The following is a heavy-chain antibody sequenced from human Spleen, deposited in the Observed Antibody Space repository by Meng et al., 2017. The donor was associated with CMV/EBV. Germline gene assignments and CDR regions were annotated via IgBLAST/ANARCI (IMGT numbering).Heavy chain of an antibody. CDR3: AKDGATGYYGDYFFDA. CDR2: VSRNGGSV. V-gene: IGHV3-64*02. J-gene: IGHJ4*02. Sequence: GESLKISCVASGFTFSDYAMHWVRRAPGKGLEHVSLVSRNGGSVYYVDSVKDRFTVSRDNSKNTLYLQMGSLRAEDTAVYYCAKDGATGYYGDYFFDAWGQGTLVTVSS. CDR1: GFTFSDYA. D-gene: IGHD3-9*01.